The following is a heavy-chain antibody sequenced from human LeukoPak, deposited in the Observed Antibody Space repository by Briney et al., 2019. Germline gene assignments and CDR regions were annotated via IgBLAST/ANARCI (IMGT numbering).Heavy chain of an antibody. D-gene: IGHD2-2*01. Sequence: QPGGSLRLSCATSGFTFSKYDMHWVRQAPGKGLEWVAFIRYDGSDKYYADSAKGRFTISRDNSKNTLYLQMNSLSAEDTAVYYCAKELCIITSCYAVDYWGQGTLVTVSS. CDR3: AKELCIITSCYAVDY. J-gene: IGHJ4*02. CDR1: GFTFSKYD. V-gene: IGHV3-30*02. CDR2: IRYDGSDK.